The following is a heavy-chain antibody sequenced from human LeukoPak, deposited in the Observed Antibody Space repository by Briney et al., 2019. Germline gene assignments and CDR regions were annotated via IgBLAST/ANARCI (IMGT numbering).Heavy chain of an antibody. D-gene: IGHD3-22*01. CDR3: ARGVPYDSSGYYFDY. CDR1: GYTFTSYY. V-gene: IGHV1-46*01. CDR2: INPSGGST. Sequence: ASVKVSCKASGYTFTSYYMHWVRQAPGQGLEWMGIINPSGGSTSYAQKFQGRVTMTRDMSTSTVCMELSSLRSEDTAVYYCARGVPYDSSGYYFDYWGQGTLVTVSS. J-gene: IGHJ4*02.